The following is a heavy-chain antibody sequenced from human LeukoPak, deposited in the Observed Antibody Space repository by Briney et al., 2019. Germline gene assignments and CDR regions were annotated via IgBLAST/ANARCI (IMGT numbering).Heavy chain of an antibody. J-gene: IGHJ4*02. V-gene: IGHV1-2*06. Sequence: GASVKVSCKASGYTFTGYYMHWERQAPGQGLEWIGRINPNSGGTNYAQKFQGRVTMTRDTSISTAYMELSRLRSDDTAVYYCAVEVRGGQTHLPFDYWGQGTLVTVYS. D-gene: IGHD3-10*01. CDR1: GYTFTGYY. CDR2: INPNSGGT. CDR3: AVEVRGGQTHLPFDY.